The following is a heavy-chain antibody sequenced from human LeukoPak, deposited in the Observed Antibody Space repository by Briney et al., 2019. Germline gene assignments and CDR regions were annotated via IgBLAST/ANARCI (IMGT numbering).Heavy chain of an antibody. V-gene: IGHV3-23*01. Sequence: GGSLRLSCAASGFTFSSYAMSWVRQAPGKGLEWVSAISGSGGSTYYADSVKGRFTISRDNSKNTLYLQMNSLRAEDTAVYYRANAGTHYDFRSGYHPYWGQGTLVTVSS. CDR3: ANAGTHYDFRSGYHPY. CDR1: GFTFSSYA. D-gene: IGHD3-3*01. J-gene: IGHJ4*02. CDR2: ISGSGGST.